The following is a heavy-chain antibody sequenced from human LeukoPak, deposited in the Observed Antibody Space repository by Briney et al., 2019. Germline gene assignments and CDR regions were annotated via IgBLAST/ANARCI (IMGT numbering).Heavy chain of an antibody. D-gene: IGHD3-10*01. V-gene: IGHV3-21*01. CDR1: GFTFSSYS. Sequence: PGGSLRLSCAASGFTFSSYSMNWVRQAPGKGLEWVSSISSSSSYIYYADSVKGRFTISRDNAKNSLYLQMNSLRAEDTAVYYCARVGGSASSVYYYYGMDVWGQGTTVTVSS. J-gene: IGHJ6*02. CDR3: ARVGGSASSVYYYYGMDV. CDR2: ISSSSSYI.